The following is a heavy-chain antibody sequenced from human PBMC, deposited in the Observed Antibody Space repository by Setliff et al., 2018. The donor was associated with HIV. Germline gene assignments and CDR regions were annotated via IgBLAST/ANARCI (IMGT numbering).Heavy chain of an antibody. CDR2: IYSDGST. J-gene: IGHJ4*02. CDR3: ARLRLYNSALDY. CDR1: GFTFTNYW. V-gene: IGHV3-66*02. D-gene: IGHD3-10*01. Sequence: GGSLRLSCAASGFTFTNYWMSWVRQAPGKGLEWVSTIYSDGSTYHADSVNGRFTLSRDISENALYLQIDSLRPEDTAVYYCARLRLYNSALDYWGQGTLVTVSS.